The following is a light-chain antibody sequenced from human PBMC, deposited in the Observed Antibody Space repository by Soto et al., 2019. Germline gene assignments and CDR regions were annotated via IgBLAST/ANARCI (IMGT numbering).Light chain of an antibody. J-gene: IGLJ3*02. Sequence: QSVLTQPPSASGTPGQTITISCSGGSSNIGINTVSWYEHLPGTAPRLLIYGNSLRPSGIPDRFFGSKSGTSATLGITGLQTGDEAVYYCGTWDTSLPTGRAVFGGGTKLTVL. CDR1: SSNIGINT. CDR3: GTWDTSLPTGRAV. V-gene: IGLV1-44*01. CDR2: GNS.